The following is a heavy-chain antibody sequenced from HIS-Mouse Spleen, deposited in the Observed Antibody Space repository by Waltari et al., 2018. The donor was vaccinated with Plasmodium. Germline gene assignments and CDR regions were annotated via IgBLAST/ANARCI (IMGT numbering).Heavy chain of an antibody. J-gene: IGHJ3*02. CDR2: FMRDGND. CDR3: ARGMKSSSSACDI. V-gene: IGHV3-53*01. Sequence: EVQLVESGGGLIQPGGSLRLSCPASGFTVSSNYMSWVRQAPGKGLCWCLGFMRDGNDYSADSVKGRFTVYRDNSKNTLYRQMSSMRAEDTAVYYCARGMKSSSSACDIWGQGTMVTVSS. CDR1: GFTVSSNY. D-gene: IGHD6-6*01.